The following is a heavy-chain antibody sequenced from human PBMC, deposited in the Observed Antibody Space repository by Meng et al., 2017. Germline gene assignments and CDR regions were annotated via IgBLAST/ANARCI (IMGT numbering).Heavy chain of an antibody. Sequence: VRPGAAGGGLVRPGGSLRLPCAASGFTFSSYAMSWVRQAPGKGLEWVSAISGSGGSTYYADSVKGRFTISRDNSKNTLYLQMNSLRAEDTAVYYCARGKGWFDPWGQGTLVTVSS. J-gene: IGHJ5*02. CDR2: ISGSGGST. V-gene: IGHV3-23*04. CDR1: GFTFSSYA. CDR3: ARGKGWFDP.